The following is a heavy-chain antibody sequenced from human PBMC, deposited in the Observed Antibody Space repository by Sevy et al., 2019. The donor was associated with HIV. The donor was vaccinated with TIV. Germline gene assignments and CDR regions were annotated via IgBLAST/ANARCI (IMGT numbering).Heavy chain of an antibody. D-gene: IGHD5-18*01. CDR1: GFTFSDSW. J-gene: IGHJ4*02. Sequence: GGSLRLSCVASGFTFSDSWMTWVRQAPGKGLERIAFINVYGSRLVYVDSVRGRFTISRENTKNSLYLQMNSLRAEDTAVYFCARDRAYSAVDYWGQGTPVTVSS. V-gene: IGHV3-7*01. CDR3: ARDRAYSAVDY. CDR2: INVYGSRL.